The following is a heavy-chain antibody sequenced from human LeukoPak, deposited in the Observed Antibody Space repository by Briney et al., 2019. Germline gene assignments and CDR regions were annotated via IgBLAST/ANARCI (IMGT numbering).Heavy chain of an antibody. CDR1: GGSISGSSYY. V-gene: IGHV4-61*02. CDR2: IYTSGST. J-gene: IGHJ4*02. D-gene: IGHD6-13*01. CDR3: ARDGGSSWYGYYFDY. Sequence: SETLSLTCTVSGGSISGSSYYWSWIRQPAGKGLEWIGRIYTSGSTNYNPSLKSRVTMSVDTSKNQFSLKLSSVTAADTAVYYCARDGGSSWYGYYFDYWGQGTLVTVSS.